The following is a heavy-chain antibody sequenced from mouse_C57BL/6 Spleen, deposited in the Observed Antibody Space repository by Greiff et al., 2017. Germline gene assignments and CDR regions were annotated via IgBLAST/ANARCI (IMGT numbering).Heavy chain of an antibody. CDR3: ARKGWDGDAMDY. CDR1: GFSLTSYG. J-gene: IGHJ4*01. CDR2: IWSGGRP. V-gene: IGHV2-2*01. D-gene: IGHD4-1*01. Sequence: VQLQQSGPGLVQPSQSLSITCPVSGFSLTSYGVHWVRQSPGKGLEWLGVIWSGGRPDYNAAFIARLSISKDNSKSQVFFKMNSLQADDTAIYYCARKGWDGDAMDYWGQGTSVTVSS.